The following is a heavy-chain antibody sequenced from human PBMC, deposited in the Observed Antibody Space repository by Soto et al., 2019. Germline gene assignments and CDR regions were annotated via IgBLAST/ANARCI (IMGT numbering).Heavy chain of an antibody. Sequence: PGGSLRLSCAASGFTFSNNWMHWVRQAPGKGLVWVSRINSDGSTTNYADSVKGRFIVSRDNAKNTLFLQMNSLRAEDTAMYYCARDIDSSTWGQGTLVIVSS. CDR2: INSDGSTT. CDR3: ARDIDSST. CDR1: GFTFSNNW. J-gene: IGHJ5*02. D-gene: IGHD6-13*01. V-gene: IGHV3-74*01.